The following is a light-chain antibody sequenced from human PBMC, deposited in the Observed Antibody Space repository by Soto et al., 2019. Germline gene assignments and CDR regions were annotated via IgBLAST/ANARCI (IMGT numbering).Light chain of an antibody. CDR1: QSVGTW. CDR3: LQDYNYPPT. J-gene: IGKJ1*01. Sequence: DIQMTQSPSTLSASVGGRVTITCRASQSVGTWVAWYQQKPGKAPKLLIYGASNLESGVPSRFSGSGSGTDFTLTISSLQPEDFATYYCLQDYNYPPTFGQGTKVDIK. V-gene: IGKV1-5*01. CDR2: GAS.